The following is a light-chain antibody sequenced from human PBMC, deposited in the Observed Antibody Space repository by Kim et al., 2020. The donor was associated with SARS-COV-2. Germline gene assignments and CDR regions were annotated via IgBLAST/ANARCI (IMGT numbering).Light chain of an antibody. V-gene: IGLV1-47*01. J-gene: IGLJ2*01. CDR1: SSNIGSNY. CDR2: RNN. CDR3: AAWDDSLSGPGV. Sequence: RVTISCSGSSSNIGSNYVYWYQQLPGTAPNLLLYRNNQRPSGVPDRFSGSKSGTSASLAISGLRSEDEADYYCAAWDDSLSGPGVFGGGTQLTVL.